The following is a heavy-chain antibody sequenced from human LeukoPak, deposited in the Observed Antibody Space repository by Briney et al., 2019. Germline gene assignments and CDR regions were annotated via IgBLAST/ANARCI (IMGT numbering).Heavy chain of an antibody. J-gene: IGHJ4*02. CDR1: GFTFSSYW. D-gene: IGHD4-17*01. V-gene: IGHV3-74*01. CDR2: IDSDGSST. CDR3: ARDRYGDLDY. Sequence: GGSLRLSCAASGFTFSSYWMHWVRQAPGQGLVWVSRIDSDGSSTSYADSVKGRFTISRDNAKNTLYLQMSSLRAEDTAVYYCARDRYGDLDYWGQGTLVTVSS.